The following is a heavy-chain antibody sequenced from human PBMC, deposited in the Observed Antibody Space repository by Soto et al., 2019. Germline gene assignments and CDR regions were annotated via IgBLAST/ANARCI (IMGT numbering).Heavy chain of an antibody. CDR3: CRHDTSWRSCDY. D-gene: IGHD2-15*01. Sequence: GRSRRLSCALSGLTLSASAMHWVRQASGKWLEWVGRIRNKAYNYATVYGAPVQGRFTISRDDSKEMAYLQINSLKAEDTAVYDCCRHDTSWRSCDYWGLGTLVTVSS. V-gene: IGHV3-73*01. CDR1: GLTLSASA. J-gene: IGHJ4*02. CDR2: IRNKAYNYAT.